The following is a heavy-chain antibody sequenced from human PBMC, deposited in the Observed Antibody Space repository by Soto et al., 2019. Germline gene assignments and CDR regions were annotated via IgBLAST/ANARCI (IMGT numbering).Heavy chain of an antibody. CDR2: ISAYNGNT. CDR1: GYTFTSYG. Sequence: GASVKVSCKASGYTFTSYGISWVRQAPGQGLEWMGWISAYNGNTNYAQKLQGRVTMTTDTSTSTAYMELRSLRSDDTAVYYCARDLIVSVGSGRHHPDGMDVRGPGTTVTLSS. V-gene: IGHV1-18*01. CDR3: ARDLIVSVGSGRHHPDGMDV. J-gene: IGHJ6*02. D-gene: IGHD3-10*01.